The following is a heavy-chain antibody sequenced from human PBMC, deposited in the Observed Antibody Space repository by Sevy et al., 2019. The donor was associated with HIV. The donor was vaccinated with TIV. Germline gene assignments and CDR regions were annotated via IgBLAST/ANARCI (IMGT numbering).Heavy chain of an antibody. J-gene: IGHJ4*02. CDR1: GFTFNTYS. V-gene: IGHV3-48*01. D-gene: IGHD3-16*02. CDR2: ISSSATTI. Sequence: GGSLRLSCAASGFTFNTYSMNWIRQAPGKGLEWVSYISSSATTIYYAESVRGRFTISRDNAGNSLYLQMNNLTAEDTAIYYCTRVVWRTYRFVDYWGPGTLVTVSS. CDR3: TRVVWRTYRFVDY.